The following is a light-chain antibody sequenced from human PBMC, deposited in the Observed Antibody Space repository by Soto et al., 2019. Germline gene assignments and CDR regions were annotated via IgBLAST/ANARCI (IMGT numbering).Light chain of an antibody. CDR1: SSNIGAGYD. Sequence: QSVLTQPPSVSGAPGQRVTISCTGSSSNIGAGYDVHWYQQLPGTAPKLLIYGNSNRPSGVPDRFSGSKSGTSASLAITGIQAEDEADYYCQYYDSSLSGSYVVFGGGTKLTVL. CDR2: GNS. J-gene: IGLJ2*01. V-gene: IGLV1-40*01. CDR3: QYYDSSLSGSYVV.